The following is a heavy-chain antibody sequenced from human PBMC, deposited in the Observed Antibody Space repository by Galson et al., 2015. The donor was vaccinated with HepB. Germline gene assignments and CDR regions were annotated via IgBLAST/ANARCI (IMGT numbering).Heavy chain of an antibody. Sequence: SETLSLTCTVSGGSISSSSYYWGWLRQPPGKGLEWIGSIYYSGSTYYNPSLKSRVTISVDTSKNQFSLKLSSVTAADTAVYYCARLRRPPNCSGGSCYFNWFDPWGQGTLVTVSS. V-gene: IGHV4-39*01. CDR1: GGSISSSSYY. D-gene: IGHD2-15*01. J-gene: IGHJ5*02. CDR3: ARLRRPPNCSGGSCYFNWFDP. CDR2: IYYSGST.